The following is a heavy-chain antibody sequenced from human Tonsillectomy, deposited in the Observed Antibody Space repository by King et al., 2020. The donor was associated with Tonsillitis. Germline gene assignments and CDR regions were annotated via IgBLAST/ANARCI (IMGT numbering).Heavy chain of an antibody. D-gene: IGHD3-9*01. CDR3: ARAYYDILTIDAFDI. CDR2: IWDDGSNK. CDR1: GFTFSSYG. J-gene: IGHJ3*02. V-gene: IGHV3-33*08. Sequence: VQLVESGGGVVQPGRSLRLSCAASGFTFSSYGMHWVRQAPGQGLEGVAVIWDDGSNKYFADSVKGRLTTSRDNSTNTLYQQMNSLRAEDTAVYYCARAYYDILTIDAFDIWGQGTMVTVSS.